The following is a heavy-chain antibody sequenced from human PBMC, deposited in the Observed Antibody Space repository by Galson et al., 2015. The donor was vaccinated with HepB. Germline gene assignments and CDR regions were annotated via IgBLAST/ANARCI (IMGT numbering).Heavy chain of an antibody. V-gene: IGHV4-59*08. CDR1: GGSISSHY. CDR3: ARRHSSGWYFDL. J-gene: IGHJ2*01. CDR2: GST. D-gene: IGHD6-19*01. Sequence: LSLTCTVSGGSISSHYWSWIRQPPGKGLEWIGGSTNYNPSLKSRVTISEDTSKNRFSLKLSSVTAADTAVYYCARRHSSGWYFDLWGRGTLVTVSS.